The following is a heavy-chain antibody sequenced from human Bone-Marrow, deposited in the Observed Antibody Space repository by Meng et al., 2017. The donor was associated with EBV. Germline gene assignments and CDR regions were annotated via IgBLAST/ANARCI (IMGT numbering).Heavy chain of an antibody. D-gene: IGHD3-22*01. CDR1: GGSISSNNW. J-gene: IGHJ4*02. CDR3: AKGGGYYYDSSGFHYDY. CDR2: IYHSGST. Sequence: QGQLQASGPGLGRPSGTLSLTCAVSGGSISSNNWWSWVRQPPGKGLECIGEIYHSGSTNYNPSLKSRVTISVDKSKNQFSLKLSSVTAADTAVYYCAKGGGYYYDSSGFHYDYWGQGTLVTVSS. V-gene: IGHV4-4*02.